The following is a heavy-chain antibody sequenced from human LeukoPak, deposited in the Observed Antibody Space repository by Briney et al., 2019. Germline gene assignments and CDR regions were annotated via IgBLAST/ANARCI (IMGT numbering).Heavy chain of an antibody. CDR3: ARVHDSSGFNYYYYGMDV. CDR2: IRGASSST. D-gene: IGHD3-22*01. J-gene: IGHJ6*02. V-gene: IGHV3-23*01. CDR1: GFTFSSYA. Sequence: GGPLRLSCGAPGFTFSSYAMAGCPRGPGKALDGCAAIRGASSSTDYADSVKGRFTISRDNSKGTPYLQRNSLRAEDPAVYYCARVHDSSGFNYYYYGMDVWGQGTTVTVSS.